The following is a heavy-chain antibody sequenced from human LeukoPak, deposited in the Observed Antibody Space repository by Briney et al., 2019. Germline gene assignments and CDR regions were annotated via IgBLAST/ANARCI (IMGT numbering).Heavy chain of an antibody. CDR3: ARGAMDDP. V-gene: IGHV4-59*01. CDR2: IYYSGST. J-gene: IGHJ5*02. Sequence: PSETLSLTCTVSGGSISSYYWSWIRQPPGKGLEWIGYIYYSGSTNYNPSLKSRVTISVDTSKNQFSLKLSSVTAADTAVYYCARGAMDDPWGQGTLVTVSS. CDR1: GGSISSYY. D-gene: IGHD5-18*01.